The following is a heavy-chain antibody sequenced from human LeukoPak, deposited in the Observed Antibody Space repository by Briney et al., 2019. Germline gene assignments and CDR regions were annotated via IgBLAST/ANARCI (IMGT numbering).Heavy chain of an antibody. Sequence: PSETLSLTCTVSGGSISSGGYYWGWIRQHPGKGLEWIGYIYYSGSTYYNPSLKSRVTISVDTSKNQFSLKLSSVTAADTAAYYCARDRRRYCSGGSCRDYYYYYGMDVWGQGTTVTVSS. CDR2: IYYSGST. D-gene: IGHD2-15*01. J-gene: IGHJ6*02. CDR3: ARDRRRYCSGGSCRDYYYYYGMDV. V-gene: IGHV4-31*03. CDR1: GGSISSGGYY.